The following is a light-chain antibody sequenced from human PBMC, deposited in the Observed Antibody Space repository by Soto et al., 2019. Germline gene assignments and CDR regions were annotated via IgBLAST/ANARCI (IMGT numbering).Light chain of an antibody. CDR2: DVR. J-gene: IGLJ1*01. Sequence: QSALTQPASVSGSPGQSITISCTGTSSDVGGYNFVSWYQQHPGKAPKLMIYDVRNRPSGASNRFSGSKSGNTASLTISGLQAEDEADYYCSSYTSSSTPCVFGTGTKVTVL. CDR3: SSYTSSSTPCV. V-gene: IGLV2-14*01. CDR1: SSDVGGYNF.